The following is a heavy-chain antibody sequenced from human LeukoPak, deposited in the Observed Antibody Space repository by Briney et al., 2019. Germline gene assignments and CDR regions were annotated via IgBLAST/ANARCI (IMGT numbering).Heavy chain of an antibody. J-gene: IGHJ4*02. CDR2: VSGSGAIA. V-gene: IGHV3-23*01. CDR3: AKDRSIGTYYTFDS. CDR1: GFTFNQYA. D-gene: IGHD1-26*01. Sequence: GGSLRLSCVASGFTFNQYAMSWVRQAPGKGLEWVSTVSGSGAIAYYTDSDKGRFTISRDNSKNTLYLQMSSLTAKDTAVYYCAKDRSIGTYYTFDSWGQGTLATVSS.